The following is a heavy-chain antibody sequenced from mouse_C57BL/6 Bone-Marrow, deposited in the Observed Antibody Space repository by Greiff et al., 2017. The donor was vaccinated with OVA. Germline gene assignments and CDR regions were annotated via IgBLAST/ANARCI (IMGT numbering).Heavy chain of an antibody. CDR1: GYTLTDYY. V-gene: IGHV1-26*01. J-gene: IGHJ3*01. CDR3: ASPLYGSSYGFAY. Sequence: EVQLQQSGPELVKPGASVKISCKASGYTLTDYYMNWVKQSHGKSLEWIGDINPNNGGTSYNQKFKGKATLTVDKSSSTAYMELRSLTSEDSAVYYCASPLYGSSYGFAYWGQGTLVTVSA. D-gene: IGHD1-1*01. CDR2: INPNNGGT.